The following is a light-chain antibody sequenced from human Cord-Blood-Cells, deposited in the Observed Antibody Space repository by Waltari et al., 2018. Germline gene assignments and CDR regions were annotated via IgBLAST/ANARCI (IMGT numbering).Light chain of an antibody. V-gene: IGLV2-8*01. CDR1: SSAVGGYNY. J-gene: IGLJ2*01. CDR2: EVS. Sequence: QSALTQPPSASGSPGQSVTISCTGTSSAVGGYNYASWYQQHPGKAPKLMIYEVSKRPSGVPDRFSGSKSGNTASLTVSGLQDEDEADYYCSSYAGSNKVFGGGTKLTVL. CDR3: SSYAGSNKV.